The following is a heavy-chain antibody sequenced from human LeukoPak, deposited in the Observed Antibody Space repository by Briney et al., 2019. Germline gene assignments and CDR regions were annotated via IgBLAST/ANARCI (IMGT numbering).Heavy chain of an antibody. CDR3: ARVWAGRAPTYYDFWSGFPDY. CDR2: IYYSGST. D-gene: IGHD3-3*01. J-gene: IGHJ4*02. CDR1: GVSISSGGYY. Sequence: PSQTLSLTCAVSGVSISSGGYYWSWIRQHPGKGLVWIGYIYYSGSTYYNPSLKSRVTISVDTSKNQFSLKLSSVTAADTAVYYCARVWAGRAPTYYDFWSGFPDYWGQGTLVTVSS. V-gene: IGHV4-31*11.